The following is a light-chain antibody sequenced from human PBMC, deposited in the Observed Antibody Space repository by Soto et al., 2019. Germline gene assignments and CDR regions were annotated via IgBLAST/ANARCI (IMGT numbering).Light chain of an antibody. CDR2: DVS. V-gene: IGLV2-14*01. CDR1: SSDVGGYNY. CDR3: SSYTSSSTGV. J-gene: IGLJ1*01. Sequence: QSALTQPASVSGSPGQSITISCTGTSSDVGGYNYVSWYQQHPGKAPKLMIYDVSNRPSGVSNRFSGSKSGNTASLTVSWLQAEDESDYCCSSYTSSSTGVFGTGTKLTVL.